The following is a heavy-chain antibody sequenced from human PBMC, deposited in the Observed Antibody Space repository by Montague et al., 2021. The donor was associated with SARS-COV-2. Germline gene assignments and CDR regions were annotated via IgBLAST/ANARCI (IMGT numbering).Heavy chain of an antibody. D-gene: IGHD4-23*01. CDR3: ARWDPQTLTQSGLRGKSASDY. J-gene: IGHJ4*02. V-gene: IGHV4-34*01. CDR1: GGSFSGYY. Sequence: SETLSLTCAVYGGSFSGYYWTWIRQSPGKGLEWIAEINHSGSTNYNSDPSLRSRVTISVDKSKSQFSLTLTSVTAADTGVYYCARWDPQTLTQSGLRGKSASDYWSQGTLVTVSS. CDR2: INHSGST.